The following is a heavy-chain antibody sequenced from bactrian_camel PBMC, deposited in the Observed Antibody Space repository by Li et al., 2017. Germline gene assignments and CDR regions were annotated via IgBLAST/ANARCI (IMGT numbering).Heavy chain of an antibody. D-gene: IGHD2*01. J-gene: IGHJ4*01. Sequence: VQLVESGGGSVQAGGSLKLSCEFSEYTASTNCMTWFRQAPGKEREGVAAMYQGGAKTYYADSVKGRFSISKDNTKRTLYLQMNGLKPEDTAMYYCAASEGYGLGTNAGSYSYWGQGTQVTVS. V-gene: IGHV3S1*01. CDR1: EYTASTNC. CDR3: AASEGYGLGTNAGSYSY. CDR2: MYQGGAKT.